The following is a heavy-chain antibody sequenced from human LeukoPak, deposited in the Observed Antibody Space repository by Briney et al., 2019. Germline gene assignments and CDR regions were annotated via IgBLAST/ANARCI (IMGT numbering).Heavy chain of an antibody. CDR3: ARGPMGDDYYGSSGYYSNCFDY. CDR1: GYTFTGYY. Sequence: ASVKVSCKASGYTFTGYYMHWVRQAPGQGLEWMGWINPNSGGTNYAQKFQGRVTMTRDTSISTAYMELSRLRSDDTAVYYCARGPMGDDYYGSSGYYSNCFDYWGQGTLVTVSS. J-gene: IGHJ4*02. D-gene: IGHD3-22*01. CDR2: INPNSGGT. V-gene: IGHV1-2*02.